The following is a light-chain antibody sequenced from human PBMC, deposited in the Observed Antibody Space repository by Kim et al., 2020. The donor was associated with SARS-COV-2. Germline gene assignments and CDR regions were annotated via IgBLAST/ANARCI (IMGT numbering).Light chain of an antibody. J-gene: IGLJ3*02. CDR2: GKN. V-gene: IGLV3-19*01. CDR3: NSRDSSGNDWV. Sequence: ALGQTVRITSQGDSLRSDYASCYQQKPGQAPVLVIYGKNNRPSGIPDRFSGSSSGNTASLTITGAQAEDEADYYCNSRDSSGNDWVFGGGTQLTVL. CDR1: SLRSDY.